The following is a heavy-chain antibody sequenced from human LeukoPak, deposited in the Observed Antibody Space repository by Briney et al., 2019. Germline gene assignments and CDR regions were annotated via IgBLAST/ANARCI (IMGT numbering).Heavy chain of an antibody. Sequence: GGSLRLSCAASGFTFRNYWMSWVRQTPGKGLAWVAEIKQDGSEKNYVDSVKGRFTISRDNAKNSLYLQMNSLRAEDTAVYYCAELGITMIGGVWGKGTTVTISS. J-gene: IGHJ6*04. V-gene: IGHV3-7*01. CDR3: AELGITMIGGV. CDR2: IKQDGSEK. CDR1: GFTFRNYW. D-gene: IGHD3-10*02.